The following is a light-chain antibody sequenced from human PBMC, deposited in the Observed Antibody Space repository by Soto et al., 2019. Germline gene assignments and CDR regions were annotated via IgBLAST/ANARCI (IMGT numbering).Light chain of an antibody. V-gene: IGLV2-14*01. J-gene: IGLJ2*01. CDR1: ISDVGTYNY. CDR3: TSYTSSSALVI. Sequence: QSVLTQPASVSGSPGQSITISCTGTISDVGTYNYVSWYQQHPGKAPKLMIYEVNNRPSGVSNRFSGSKSGNTASLTISGLQAEDEADYYCTSYTSSSALVIFGGGTKLTVL. CDR2: EVN.